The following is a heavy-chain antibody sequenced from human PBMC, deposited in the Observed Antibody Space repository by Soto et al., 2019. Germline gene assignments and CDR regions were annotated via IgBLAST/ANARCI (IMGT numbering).Heavy chain of an antibody. D-gene: IGHD5-18*01. CDR2: IIPICGSS. CDR1: GGTFLTYA. J-gene: IGHJ4*02. Sequence: QVQLVQSGAEVKKPGSSVKVSCKASGGTFLTYAINWVRQAPGQGLEWMGGIIPICGSSNNAQKFQDRITITADESTSTAYMELSSLTSEDTAVYYCATGGVSGHSYGLDFWGPGTLVTVSP. V-gene: IGHV1-69*01. CDR3: ATGGVSGHSYGLDF.